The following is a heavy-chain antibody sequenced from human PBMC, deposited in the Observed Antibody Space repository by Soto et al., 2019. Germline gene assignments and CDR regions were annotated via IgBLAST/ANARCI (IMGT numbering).Heavy chain of an antibody. V-gene: IGHV4-34*01. Sequence: QVQLQQWGAGLLKPSETLSLTCAVYGGSFSGYYWSWIRQPPGQGLEWIGEINHSGSTNYNPSLKSRVTISVDTSKNQFSLKLSSVTAADTAVYYCARRGGWLRYGMDVWGQGTTVTVSS. CDR2: INHSGST. CDR3: ARRGGWLRYGMDV. D-gene: IGHD6-19*01. J-gene: IGHJ6*02. CDR1: GGSFSGYY.